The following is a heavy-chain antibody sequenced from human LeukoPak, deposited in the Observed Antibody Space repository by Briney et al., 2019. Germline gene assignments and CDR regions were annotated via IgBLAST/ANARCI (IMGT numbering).Heavy chain of an antibody. D-gene: IGHD2-2*02. CDR3: TTGDCSSTSCYTLSAHYYYMDV. Sequence: GGSLRLSCAASGFTFSSYAMSWVRQAPGKGLEWVSAISGSGGSTYYADSVKGRFTISRDNSKNTLYLQMNSLRAEDTAVYYCTTGDCSSTSCYTLSAHYYYMDVWGKGTTVTVSS. V-gene: IGHV3-23*01. J-gene: IGHJ6*03. CDR1: GFTFSSYA. CDR2: ISGSGGST.